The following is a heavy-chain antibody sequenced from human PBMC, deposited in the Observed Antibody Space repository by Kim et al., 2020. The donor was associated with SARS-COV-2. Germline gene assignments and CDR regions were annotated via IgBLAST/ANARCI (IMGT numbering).Heavy chain of an antibody. V-gene: IGHV1-69*01. D-gene: IGHD4-4*01. Sequence: FGTTNYEQKFQGRVTITADESTSTAYMELSSLRSEDTAVYYCARTTGLPRWGQGTLVTVSS. CDR3: ARTTGLPR. CDR2: FGTT. J-gene: IGHJ4*02.